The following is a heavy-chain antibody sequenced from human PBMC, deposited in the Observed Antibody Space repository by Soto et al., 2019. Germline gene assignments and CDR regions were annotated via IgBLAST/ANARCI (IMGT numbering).Heavy chain of an antibody. J-gene: IGHJ5*02. CDR3: ARSSSWFDWFDP. CDR1: GYTFTTYG. CDR2: ISAYNGNI. D-gene: IGHD6-13*01. Sequence: QVHLVQSGAEVKKPGASVNVSCKASGYTFTTYGISWVRQAPGQGLEWMGWISAYNGNINYAQKFQGRVTMTTDTSTSTAYMELRSPRSDDTAMYYCARSSSWFDWFDPWGQGTLVTASS. V-gene: IGHV1-18*01.